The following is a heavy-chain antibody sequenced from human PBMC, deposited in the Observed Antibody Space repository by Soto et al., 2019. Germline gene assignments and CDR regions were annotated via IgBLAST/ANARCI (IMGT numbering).Heavy chain of an antibody. CDR1: GVTFSSYG. CDR3: AIKVFIVVLPGNTHGMDV. D-gene: IGHD2-2*01. CDR2: VIPISETP. V-gene: IGHV1-69*01. J-gene: IGHJ6*02. Sequence: QVQLVQSGAEVKKPGSSVKVSCKASGVTFSSYGISWVRQAPGQGLEWMGGVIPISETPNYAQKFQGRVTITADESTSTAYMELSSMRSEDTAVYYCAIKVFIVVLPGNTHGMDVWGQGTTVTVSS.